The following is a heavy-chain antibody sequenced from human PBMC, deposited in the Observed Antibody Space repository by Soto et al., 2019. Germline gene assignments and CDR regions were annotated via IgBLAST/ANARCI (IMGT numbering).Heavy chain of an antibody. CDR3: ARGAKVGAPRLYYYYGMDV. D-gene: IGHD1-26*01. CDR1: GGSFSGYY. J-gene: IGHJ6*02. CDR2: INHSGST. V-gene: IGHV4-34*01. Sequence: LSLTCAVYGGSFSGYYWSWIRQPPGKGLEWIGEINHSGSTNYNPSLKSRVTISVDTSKNQFSLKLSSVTAADTAVYYCARGAKVGAPRLYYYYGMDVWGQGTTVTVSS.